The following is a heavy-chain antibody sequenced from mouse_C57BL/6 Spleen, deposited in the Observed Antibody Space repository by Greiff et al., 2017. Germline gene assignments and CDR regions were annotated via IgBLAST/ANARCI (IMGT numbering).Heavy chain of an antibody. CDR2: ILPGSGST. Sequence: QVQLQQSGAELMKSGASVKLSCKATGYTFTGFWIEWVKQRPGHGLEWIGEILPGSGSTNYNEKFKGKATFTADTSSNTAYMQLSSLTTEDSAIYYCARRSYYYGSSFYAMDYWGQGTSVTVSS. J-gene: IGHJ4*01. V-gene: IGHV1-9*01. CDR1: GYTFTGFW. CDR3: ARRSYYYGSSFYAMDY. D-gene: IGHD1-1*01.